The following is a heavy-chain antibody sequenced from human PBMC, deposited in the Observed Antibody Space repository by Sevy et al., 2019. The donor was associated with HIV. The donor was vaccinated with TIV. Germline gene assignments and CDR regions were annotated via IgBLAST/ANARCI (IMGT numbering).Heavy chain of an antibody. V-gene: IGHV3-23*01. J-gene: IGHJ6*02. D-gene: IGHD2-2*01. CDR1: GFTFSTSA. CDR3: ARVPHPAAMQTFYYFGMDV. Sequence: GGSLRLSCAVSGFTFSTSAMSWVRQAPGKGLEWVSSISGSGGSTYYAHSVKGRFTISRDNSKNTVYLQMNGLRAEDSAVYYCARVPHPAAMQTFYYFGMDVWGQGTTVTVSS. CDR2: ISGSGGST.